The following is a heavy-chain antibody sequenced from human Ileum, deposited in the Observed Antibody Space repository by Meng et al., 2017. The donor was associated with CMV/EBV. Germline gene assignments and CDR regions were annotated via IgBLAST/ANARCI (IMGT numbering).Heavy chain of an antibody. Sequence: LTCPVAGYSRSSYIWWRWVRRPPGKGLEWIGEVYHRRDTNYHPYLKSRVDISVDKSKNQFYLSLLSVTAADTAVYYCGRDQGRELINHWGQGTLVTVSS. J-gene: IGHJ4*02. CDR3: GRDQGRELINH. V-gene: IGHV4-4*02. D-gene: IGHD1-7*01. CDR2: VYHRRDT. CDR1: GYSRSSYIW.